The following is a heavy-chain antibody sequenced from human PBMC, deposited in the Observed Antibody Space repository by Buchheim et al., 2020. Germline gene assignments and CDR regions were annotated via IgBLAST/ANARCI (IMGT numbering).Heavy chain of an antibody. CDR3: ARDAEGYCSSTSCYNVGWFDP. D-gene: IGHD2-2*01. CDR2: IWYDGSNK. Sequence: QVQLVESGGGVVQPGRSLRLSCAASGFTFSSYGMHWVRQAPGKGLEWVAVIWYDGSNKYYADSVKGRFTISRDNSKNTLYLQMNSPRAEDTAVYYCARDAEGYCSSTSCYNVGWFDPWGQGTL. J-gene: IGHJ5*02. V-gene: IGHV3-33*01. CDR1: GFTFSSYG.